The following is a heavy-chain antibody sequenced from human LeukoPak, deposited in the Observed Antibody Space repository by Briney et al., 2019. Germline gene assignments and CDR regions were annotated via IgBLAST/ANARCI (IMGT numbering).Heavy chain of an antibody. Sequence: PGGSLRLSCAASGFTFSSYGMHWVRQAPGKGLEWVAFIRYDGSNKYYADSVKGRFTISRDNSKNTLYLQMNSLRAEDTAVYYCAKDLSPIVVVPAASNYWGQGTLVTASS. CDR1: GFTFSSYG. D-gene: IGHD2-2*01. J-gene: IGHJ4*02. CDR2: IRYDGSNK. V-gene: IGHV3-30*02. CDR3: AKDLSPIVVVPAASNY.